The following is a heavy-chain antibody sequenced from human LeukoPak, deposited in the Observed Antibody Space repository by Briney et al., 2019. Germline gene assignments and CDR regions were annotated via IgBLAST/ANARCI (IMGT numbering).Heavy chain of an antibody. CDR1: GGTFSSYT. CDR3: ARDVVITKSFDY. V-gene: IGHV1-69*05. CDR2: IIPIFGTA. J-gene: IGHJ4*02. Sequence: VASVKVSCKASGGTFSSYTISWVRQAPGQGLEWMGRIIPIFGTANYAQKFQGRVTITTDESTSTAYMELSSLRSEDTAVYYCARDVVITKSFDYWGQGTLVTVSS. D-gene: IGHD3-22*01.